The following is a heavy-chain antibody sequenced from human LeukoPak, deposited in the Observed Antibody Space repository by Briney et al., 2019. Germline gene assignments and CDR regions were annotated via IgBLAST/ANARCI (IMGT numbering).Heavy chain of an antibody. CDR2: LTGSGHQI. D-gene: IGHD5-12*01. CDR3: AKDGRYSGYDFAES. Sequence: GSLRLSCTASGFTFNNFAMSWVRQAPGEGLEWLASLTGSGHQIYYADSVKGRFTISRDNSENTLYLDMNSLRAEDTAIYYCAKDGRYSGYDFAESWGQGTLVTVSS. V-gene: IGHV3-23*01. CDR1: GFTFNNFA. J-gene: IGHJ5*02.